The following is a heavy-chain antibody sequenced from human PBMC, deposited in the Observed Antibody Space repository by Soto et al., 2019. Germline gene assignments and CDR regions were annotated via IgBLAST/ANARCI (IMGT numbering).Heavy chain of an antibody. J-gene: IGHJ4*02. CDR3: ARGGVVVVAASDY. CDR2: ISSSSSYI. D-gene: IGHD2-15*01. Sequence: GSLRLSCAASGFTFSSYSINWVRQAPGKGLEWVSSISSSSSYIYYADSVKGRFTISRDNAKNSLYLQMNSLRAEDTAVYYCARGGVVVVAASDYWGQGTLVTVSS. V-gene: IGHV3-21*01. CDR1: GFTFSSYS.